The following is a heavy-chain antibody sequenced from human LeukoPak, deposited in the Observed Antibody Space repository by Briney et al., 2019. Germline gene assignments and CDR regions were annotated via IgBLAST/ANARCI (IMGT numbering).Heavy chain of an antibody. J-gene: IGHJ3*02. CDR3: AGSCSSTSCYYAFDI. Sequence: GGSLRLSCAASGFTVSSNYMSWVRQAPGKGLEWVSVIYSGGSTYYADSVKGRFTISRDNSKNTLYLQMGSLRAEDMAVYYCAGSCSSTSCYYAFDIWGQGTMVTVSS. V-gene: IGHV3-53*05. CDR1: GFTVSSNY. CDR2: IYSGGST. D-gene: IGHD2-2*01.